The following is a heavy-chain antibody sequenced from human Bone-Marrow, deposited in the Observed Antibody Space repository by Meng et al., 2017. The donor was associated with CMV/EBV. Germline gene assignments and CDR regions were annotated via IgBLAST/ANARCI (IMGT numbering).Heavy chain of an antibody. J-gene: IGHJ6*01. V-gene: IGHV3-30*09. D-gene: IGHD2-8*02. CDR1: GFSLSTYA. Sequence: GESLKISCAASGFSLSTYAMHWVRQAPGKGLEWVALISYDGGNKYYADSVKGRFAISRDNSKNTMYLQMNSLRVEDTAVYYCAKVVLGDYYYYGMDVWGQGTTVTGSS. CDR2: ISYDGGNK. CDR3: AKVVLGDYYYYGMDV.